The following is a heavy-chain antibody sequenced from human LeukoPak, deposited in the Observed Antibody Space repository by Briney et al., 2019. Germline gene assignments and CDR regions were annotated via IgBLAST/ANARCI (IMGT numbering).Heavy chain of an antibody. Sequence: PGGSLRLSCAASGFTFSGNWMHRVRQAPGKGLEWISRIDNDGSSTVYADFAEGRFTISRVNAENTLYLQMSSLRVEDTAVYYCVRGWFGPDYWGQGTLVTVSS. J-gene: IGHJ4*02. D-gene: IGHD2-15*01. CDR2: IDNDGSST. CDR3: VRGWFGPDY. CDR1: GFTFSGNW. V-gene: IGHV3-74*01.